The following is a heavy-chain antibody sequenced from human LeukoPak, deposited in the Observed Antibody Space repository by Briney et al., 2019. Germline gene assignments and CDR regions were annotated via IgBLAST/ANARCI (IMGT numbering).Heavy chain of an antibody. D-gene: IGHD2-15*01. CDR1: GYTFTGYY. V-gene: IGHV1-2*06. J-gene: IGHJ4*02. CDR3: AREFEVVVAATDY. Sequence: ASVKVSCKASGYTFTGYYMHWVRQAPGQGLEWMGRINPNSGGTNYAQKFQGRVTMTRDTSICTAYMELSRLRSDDTAVYYCAREFEVVVAATDYWGQGTLVTVSS. CDR2: INPNSGGT.